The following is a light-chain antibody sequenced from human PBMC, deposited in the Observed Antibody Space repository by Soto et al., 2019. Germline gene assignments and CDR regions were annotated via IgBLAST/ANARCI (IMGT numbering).Light chain of an antibody. CDR3: GTWDSSLSAVV. CDR2: ENT. V-gene: IGLV1-51*02. J-gene: IGLJ2*01. Sequence: QSVLTQPPSVSAAPGQKVTISCSGSSSNIGSNWLSWYQQFPVTAPKLLIYENTKRPAGIPDRFSGSKSGTAATLGITGLQAGDEADYYCGTWDSSLSAVVFGGGTKLTVL. CDR1: SSNIGSNW.